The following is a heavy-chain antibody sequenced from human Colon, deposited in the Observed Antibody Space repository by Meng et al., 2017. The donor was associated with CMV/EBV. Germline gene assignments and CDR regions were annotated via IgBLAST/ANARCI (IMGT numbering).Heavy chain of an antibody. CDR1: GFTFSAHA. Sequence: GESLKISCAASGFTFSAHAMHWVRQAPGKGLEWVAVMSYDTKNKYHADPVKDRFSISRDNYKNMLFLQMNNLRAEDTAVYYCARGPQGISSYFYYGLDVWGRGTTVTVSS. V-gene: IGHV3-30*04. J-gene: IGHJ6*02. D-gene: IGHD3-3*02. CDR3: ARGPQGISSYFYYGLDV. CDR2: MSYDTKNK.